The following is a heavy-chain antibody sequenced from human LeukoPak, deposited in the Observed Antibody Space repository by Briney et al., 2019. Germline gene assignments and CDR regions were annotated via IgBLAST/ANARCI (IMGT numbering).Heavy chain of an antibody. D-gene: IGHD1-26*01. V-gene: IGHV1-8*02. CDR3: ARGLVGARDY. Sequence: ASVKVSCKASGGTFSSYAISWVRQATGQGLEWMGWMNPNSGNTGYAQKFQGRVTMTRNTSISTAYMELSSLRSEDTAVYYCARGLVGARDYWGQGTLVTVSS. CDR2: MNPNSGNT. CDR1: GGTFSSYA. J-gene: IGHJ4*02.